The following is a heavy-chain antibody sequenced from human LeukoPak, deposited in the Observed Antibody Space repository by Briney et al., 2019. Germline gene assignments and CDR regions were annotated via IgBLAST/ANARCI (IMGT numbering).Heavy chain of an antibody. CDR3: TKDSVAMVTTSDY. CDR2: ISWNSGII. J-gene: IGHJ4*02. Sequence: GGSLRLSCAASGFTFDDYAMHWVRQAPGKGLEWVSGISWNSGIIGYADSVKGRFTTSRDDAKNSLYLQMNSLRPEDTALYYCTKDSVAMVTTSDYWGQGTLVTVSS. V-gene: IGHV3-9*01. D-gene: IGHD5-18*01. CDR1: GFTFDDYA.